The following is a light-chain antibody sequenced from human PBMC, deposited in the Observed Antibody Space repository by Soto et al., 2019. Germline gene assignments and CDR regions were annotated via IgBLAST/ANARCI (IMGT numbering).Light chain of an antibody. CDR3: QQRSSWPLT. J-gene: IGKJ4*01. CDR2: DAF. CDR1: QSVSSY. V-gene: IGKV3-11*01. Sequence: EIVLTQSPATLSLSPGERATLSCRASQSVSSYLAWYQQKPGQAPRLLIYDAFNRATGIPARFSGSGSGTDVTLTISSLEPEDFAVYYCQQRSSWPLTVGGGTKTEIK.